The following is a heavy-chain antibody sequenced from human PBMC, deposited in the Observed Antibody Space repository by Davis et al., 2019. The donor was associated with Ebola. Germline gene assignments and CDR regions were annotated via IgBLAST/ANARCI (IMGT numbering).Heavy chain of an antibody. D-gene: IGHD6-6*01. Sequence: PGGSLRLSCAASGFTFSSYSMNWVRQAPGKGLEWVSYISSSSSTIYYADSVKGRFTISRDNSKNTLYLQMNSLRAEDTAVYYCARDGPAVAARPSYYYGMDVWGKGTTVTVSS. CDR1: GFTFSSYS. CDR3: ARDGPAVAARPSYYYGMDV. V-gene: IGHV3-48*01. J-gene: IGHJ6*04. CDR2: ISSSSSTI.